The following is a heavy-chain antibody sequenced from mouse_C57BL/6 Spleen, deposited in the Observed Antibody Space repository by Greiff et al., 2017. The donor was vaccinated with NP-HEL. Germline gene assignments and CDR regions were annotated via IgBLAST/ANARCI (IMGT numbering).Heavy chain of an antibody. CDR2: ISYDGSN. CDR3: ARGPFYDGYLWFAY. V-gene: IGHV3-6*01. CDR1: GYSITSGYY. D-gene: IGHD2-3*01. J-gene: IGHJ3*01. Sequence: EVQLQQSGPGLVKPSQSLSLTCSVTGYSITSGYYWNWIRQFPGNKLEWMGYISYDGSNNYNPSLKNRISITRDTSKNQFFLKLNSVTTEDTATYYCARGPFYDGYLWFAYWGQGTLVTVSA.